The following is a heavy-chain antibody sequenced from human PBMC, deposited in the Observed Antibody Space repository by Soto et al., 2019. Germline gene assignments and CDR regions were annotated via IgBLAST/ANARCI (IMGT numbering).Heavy chain of an antibody. Sequence: EVQVLESGGGLVQPGGSLRLSCTASGFTFSDTAMAWVRQAPGKGLEWVSTIGRGGDTYYTDSLKGRFTISRDNSKNTRYLHMNSLRAEDTAKDYCVKGGWGSHSDSWGRGTLVTVSS. CDR3: VKGGWGSHSDS. J-gene: IGHJ4*02. CDR1: GFTFSDTA. V-gene: IGHV3-23*01. D-gene: IGHD7-27*01. CDR2: IGRGGDT.